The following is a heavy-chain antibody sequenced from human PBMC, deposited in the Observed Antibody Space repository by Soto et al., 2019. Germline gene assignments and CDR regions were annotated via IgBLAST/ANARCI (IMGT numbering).Heavy chain of an antibody. CDR3: ARDSTVTTLDY. J-gene: IGHJ4*02. D-gene: IGHD4-17*01. CDR1: GYTFTAYA. CDR2: ISAYNGDT. V-gene: IGHV1-18*01. Sequence: QVQLVQSGAEVKKPGASVKVSCKASGYTFTAYAISWVRQAPGQGLEWMGWISAYNGDTNYAQMLQGRVTMTTDTATSTAYMELRSLRSDATAVYYCARDSTVTTLDYWGQGTLVTVSS.